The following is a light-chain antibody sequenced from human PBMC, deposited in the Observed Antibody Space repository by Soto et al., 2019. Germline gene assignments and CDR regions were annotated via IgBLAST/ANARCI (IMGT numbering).Light chain of an antibody. Sequence: QSVLTQPPSASGTPGQRVTISCSGSSSNIESNYVYWYQQLPGSAPKLLIYRNDQRPSGVPDRFSGSKSGTSASLAISGLRSEDEADYYCAAWADSLSALVLGGGTQLTVL. CDR2: RND. CDR3: AAWADSLSALV. CDR1: SSNIESNY. J-gene: IGLJ7*01. V-gene: IGLV1-47*01.